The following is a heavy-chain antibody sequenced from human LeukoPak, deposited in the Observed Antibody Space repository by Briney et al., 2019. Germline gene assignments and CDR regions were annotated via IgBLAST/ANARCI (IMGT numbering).Heavy chain of an antibody. D-gene: IGHD1-26*01. Sequence: GGSLRLSCAASGFTFSSYSMNWVRQAPGKGLEWVSSISSSSYIYYADSVKGRFTISRDNTKNSLYLQMNSLRAEDTAVYYWARRGRGSYYFDPWGQGTLVTVSS. CDR3: ARRGRGSYYFDP. CDR2: ISSSSYI. V-gene: IGHV3-21*01. CDR1: GFTFSSYS. J-gene: IGHJ5*02.